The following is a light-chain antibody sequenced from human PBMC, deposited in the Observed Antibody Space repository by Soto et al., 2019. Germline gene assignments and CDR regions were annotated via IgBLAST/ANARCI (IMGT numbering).Light chain of an antibody. CDR1: GSDIGASNF. V-gene: IGLV2-8*01. CDR2: GVT. J-gene: IGLJ3*02. Sequence: QSALAQPPSASGSPGQSVTISCTGSGSDIGASNFVSWYQQHPGKAPKLMIFGVTERPSGVPDRFSGSKSGNTASLTVSGLQADDEAVYYGYSYAGRNIWVFGGGTKLTVL. CDR3: YSYAGRNIWV.